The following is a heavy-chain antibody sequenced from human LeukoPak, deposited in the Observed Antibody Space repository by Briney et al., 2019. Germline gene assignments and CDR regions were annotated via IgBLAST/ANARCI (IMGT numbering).Heavy chain of an antibody. V-gene: IGHV3-30-3*01. CDR2: ISYDGSNK. D-gene: IGHD6-19*01. Sequence: QPGGSLRLSCAASGFTFSSYAMHWVRQAPGKGLEWVAVISYDGSNKYYADSVKGRFTIPRDNSKNTLYLQMNSLRGEDTAVYYCARDPQWLVKECYFGYRGQGTLVTVSS. CDR1: GFTFSSYA. CDR3: ARDPQWLVKECYFGY. J-gene: IGHJ4*02.